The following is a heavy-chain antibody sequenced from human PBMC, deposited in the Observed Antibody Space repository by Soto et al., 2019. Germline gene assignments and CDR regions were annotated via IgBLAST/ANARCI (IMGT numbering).Heavy chain of an antibody. J-gene: IGHJ4*02. D-gene: IGHD5-18*01. CDR2: IIPIFGTA. V-gene: IGHV1-69*13. CDR1: GVTFSSYA. Sequence: ASVKVSCKASGVTFSSYAISWVRQAPGQGLEWMGGIIPIFGTANYAQKFQGRVTITADESTSTAYMELSSLRSEDTAVYYCAREISVDTAVLDYWGQGTLVTVSS. CDR3: AREISVDTAVLDY.